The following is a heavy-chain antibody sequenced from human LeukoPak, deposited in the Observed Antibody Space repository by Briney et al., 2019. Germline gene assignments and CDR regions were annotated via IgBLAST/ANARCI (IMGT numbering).Heavy chain of an antibody. V-gene: IGHV3-53*04. CDR2: IYSGGST. CDR3: ARGMTNPFDY. Sequence: PGGSLRLSCAASGFTFSSYGMHWVRQAPGKGLEWVSVIYSGGSTYYADSVKGRFTISRHNSENTLYLQMNSLRAEDTAVYYCARGMTNPFDYWAQEPLVTVSS. CDR1: GFTFSSYG. J-gene: IGHJ4*02. D-gene: IGHD4-11*01.